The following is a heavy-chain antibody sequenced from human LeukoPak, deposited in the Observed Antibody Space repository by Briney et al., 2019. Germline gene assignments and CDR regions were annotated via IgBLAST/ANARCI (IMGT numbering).Heavy chain of an antibody. CDR1: GFTFGDYV. CDR2: IRSKAYGGTT. J-gene: IGHJ3*02. CDR3: ATHCSSISCSLATFDI. V-gene: IGHV3-49*04. Sequence: GGSLRLSCTASGFTFGDYVMSWVRQAPGKGLEWVGFIRSKAYGGTTKNAASVKGRFTISRDDSRSIAYLQMNSLKTEDTAVYYCATHCSSISCSLATFDIWGQGTMVTVSS. D-gene: IGHD2-2*01.